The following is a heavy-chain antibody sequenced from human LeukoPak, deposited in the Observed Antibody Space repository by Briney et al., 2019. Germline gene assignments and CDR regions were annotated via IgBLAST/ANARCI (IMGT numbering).Heavy chain of an antibody. CDR3: ARDYDSSEFDY. Sequence: GASVKVFCKASGYTFTSYYMHWVRQAPGQGLEWMGWINPNSGGTNYAQKFQGRVTMTRDTSISTAYMELSRLRSDDTAVYYCARDYDSSEFDYWGQGTLVTVSS. V-gene: IGHV1-2*02. CDR1: GYTFTSYY. J-gene: IGHJ4*02. D-gene: IGHD3-22*01. CDR2: INPNSGGT.